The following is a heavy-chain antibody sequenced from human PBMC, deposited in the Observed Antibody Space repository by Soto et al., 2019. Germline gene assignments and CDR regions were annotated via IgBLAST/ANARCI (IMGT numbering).Heavy chain of an antibody. Sequence: PSETLSLTCTVSGGSISPYYWSWIRQPPGKGLEWIGYIYYSGSTNYNPSLKSRVTISVDTSKNQFSLKLSSVTAADTAVYYCARVGHRWGYYYGMDVWGQGTTVTVSS. CDR1: GGSISPYY. CDR3: ARVGHRWGYYYGMDV. D-gene: IGHD3-16*01. CDR2: IYYSGST. V-gene: IGHV4-59*12. J-gene: IGHJ6*02.